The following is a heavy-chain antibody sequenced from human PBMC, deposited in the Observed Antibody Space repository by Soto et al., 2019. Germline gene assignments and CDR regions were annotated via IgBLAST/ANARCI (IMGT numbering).Heavy chain of an antibody. CDR2: IIPILGIA. D-gene: IGHD2-15*01. J-gene: IGHJ4*02. CDR3: ASLLDCSGGSCPDY. V-gene: IGHV1-69*02. Sequence: QVQLVQSGAEVKKPGSSVKVSCKASGGTFSSYTISWVRQAPGQGLEWMGRIIPILGIANYAQKFQGRVTITADKSTSTAYMELSSLGSEDTAVYYCASLLDCSGGSCPDYWGQGTLVTVSS. CDR1: GGTFSSYT.